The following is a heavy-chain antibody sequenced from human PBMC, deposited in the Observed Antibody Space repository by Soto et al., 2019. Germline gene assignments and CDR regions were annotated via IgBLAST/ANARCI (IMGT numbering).Heavy chain of an antibody. CDR2: IYYSGST. CDR1: GGSVSSGSYY. J-gene: IGHJ6*02. D-gene: IGHD3-10*01. V-gene: IGHV4-61*01. CDR3: ARDRLLRFGESPVGYYYGMDA. Sequence: SETLSLTCTVSGGSVSSGSYYWSWIRQPPGKGLEWIGYIYYSGSTNYNPSLKSRVTISVDTSKNQFSLKLSSVTAADTAVYYCARDRLLRFGESPVGYYYGMDAWGQGTTVTVSS.